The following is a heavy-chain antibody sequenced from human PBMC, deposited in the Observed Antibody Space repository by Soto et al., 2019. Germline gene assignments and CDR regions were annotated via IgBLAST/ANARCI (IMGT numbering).Heavy chain of an antibody. Sequence: QVDLVQSGAEVKKPGPSVTVSCQASGASFYNFALYWVRQAPGQGLEWVGGLNPVFRTANYSQKIQGRVTITADESTTTAYIELSNLRSADTAVSYYAGVDCGGGTCYSGGVDYWGQGTLVTVSS. V-gene: IGHV1-69*01. CDR2: LNPVFRTA. CDR1: GASFYNFA. J-gene: IGHJ4*02. CDR3: AGVDCGGGTCYSGGVDY. D-gene: IGHD2-15*01.